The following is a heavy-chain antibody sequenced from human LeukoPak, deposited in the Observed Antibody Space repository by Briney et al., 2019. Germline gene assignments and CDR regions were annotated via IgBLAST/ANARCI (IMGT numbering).Heavy chain of an antibody. V-gene: IGHV1-2*02. CDR1: GYTFTSYA. CDR2: ITPSGGT. Sequence: ASVKVSCKASGYTFTSYAIHWVRQAPGQGLEWMGWITPSGGTNYPQKFQGRVAITWDTSITTAYMDLSRLTSDDTAVYYCARDEDYYDSSGYYNWFDPWGQGTLVTVSS. CDR3: ARDEDYYDSSGYYNWFDP. D-gene: IGHD3-22*01. J-gene: IGHJ5*02.